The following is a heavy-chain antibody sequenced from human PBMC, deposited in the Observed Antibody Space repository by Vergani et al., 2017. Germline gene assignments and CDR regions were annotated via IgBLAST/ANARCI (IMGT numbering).Heavy chain of an antibody. D-gene: IGHD3-10*01. V-gene: IGHV4-30-4*01. CDR1: GGSISSGDYY. CDR3: ARGGGGELLIGYYGMDV. Sequence: QVQLQESGPGLVKPSQTLSLTCTVSGGSISSGDYYWSWIRQPPGKGLEWIGYIYYSGSTYYNPSLKSRVTISVDTSKNQFSLKLSAVTAADTAVYYCARGGGGELLIGYYGMDVWGQGTTVTVSS. J-gene: IGHJ6*02. CDR2: IYYSGST.